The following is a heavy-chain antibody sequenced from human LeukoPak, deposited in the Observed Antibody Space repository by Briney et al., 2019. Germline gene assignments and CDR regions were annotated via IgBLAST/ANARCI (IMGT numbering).Heavy chain of an antibody. CDR1: GGSINDYY. V-gene: IGHV4-59*08. J-gene: IGHJ4*02. D-gene: IGHD2-15*01. CDR3: ARVDSSDAGNFDY. Sequence: SETLSLTCTVSGGSINDYYWSWIRQPPGKGLEWIAWIYYSGSTNYNPSLKSRVTISVDTSKNQFCLKLTSVTAADTAVYYCARVDSSDAGNFDYWGQGTLVTVSS. CDR2: IYYSGST.